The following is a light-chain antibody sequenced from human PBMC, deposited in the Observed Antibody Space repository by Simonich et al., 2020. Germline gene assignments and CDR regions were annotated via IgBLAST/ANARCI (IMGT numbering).Light chain of an antibody. CDR3: QQHNNWWT. J-gene: IGKJ1*01. CDR1: QSVSSY. CDR2: DAS. V-gene: IGKV3-11*01. Sequence: EIVLTQSPATLSLSPGERATLSCRASQSVSSYLAWYQQKPGQAPRLLIYDASNRDTGNPSRFSGSGSRTDFTLTISSLEPEDFAIYYCQQHNNWWTFGQGTKVEIK.